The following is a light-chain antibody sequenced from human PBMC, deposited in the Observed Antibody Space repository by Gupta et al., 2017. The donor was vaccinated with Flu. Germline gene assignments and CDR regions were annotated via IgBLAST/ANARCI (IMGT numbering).Light chain of an antibody. CDR1: QGVSSNF. CDR3: HQFDSIPFT. J-gene: IGKJ3*01. CDR2: GAS. V-gene: IGKV3-20*01. Sequence: SPGDRATLSGRASQGVSSNFLAWYQQRPGQAPRLLMSGASHRATGIPDRLSGSGSGTDFTLTISRREPEDVAVYDGHQFDSIPFTFAQGTTVNIK.